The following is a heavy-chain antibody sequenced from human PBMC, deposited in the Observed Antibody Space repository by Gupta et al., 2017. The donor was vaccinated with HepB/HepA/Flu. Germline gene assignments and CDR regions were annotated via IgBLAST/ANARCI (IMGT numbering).Heavy chain of an antibody. J-gene: IGHJ4*02. D-gene: IGHD6-13*01. CDR1: GFTFSSYS. CDR2: ISSSSSYI. V-gene: IGHV3-21*01. CDR3: ARDRGSSSWYHPSYYFDY. Sequence: EVQLVESGGGLVKPGGSLRLSCAASGFTFSSYSMNWVRQAPGKGLEWVSSISSSSSYIYYADSVKGRFTISRDNAKNSLYLQMNSLRAEDTAVYYCARDRGSSSWYHPSYYFDYWGQGTLVTVSS.